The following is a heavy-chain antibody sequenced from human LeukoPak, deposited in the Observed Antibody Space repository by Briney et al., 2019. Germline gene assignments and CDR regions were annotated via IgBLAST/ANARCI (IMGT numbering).Heavy chain of an antibody. Sequence: GGSLRLSCEASGFTFSSYAMHWVRQAPGKGLEWVAFIRYDERNKYYSDSVKGRFTISRDNSKNTLYLQMNSLRVEDTAVYYCLRGDRRDYWGQGTLVTVSS. CDR3: LRGDRRDY. CDR1: GFTFSSYA. CDR2: IRYDERNK. J-gene: IGHJ4*02. V-gene: IGHV3-30*02.